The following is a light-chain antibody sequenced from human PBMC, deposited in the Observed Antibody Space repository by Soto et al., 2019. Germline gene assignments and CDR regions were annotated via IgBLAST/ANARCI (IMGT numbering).Light chain of an antibody. CDR3: HQYDTSPRT. Sequence: EIVLTPSPGTLSLSPGERATLSCRASQSLSSGYLAWYQQKPGQAPRILIYAASSRATGIPDRFSGSRSGTDFTLTISRLEPEDFAVYYCHQYDTSPRTFGQGTKVDIK. CDR1: QSLSSGY. CDR2: AAS. J-gene: IGKJ1*01. V-gene: IGKV3-20*01.